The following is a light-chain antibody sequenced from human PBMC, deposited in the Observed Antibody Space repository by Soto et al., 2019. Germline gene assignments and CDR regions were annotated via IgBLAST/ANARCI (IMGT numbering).Light chain of an antibody. CDR1: SSNIGNNY. V-gene: IGLV1-51*01. Sequence: QSVLTQPPSVSAAPGQKVTISCSGSSSNIGNNYVSWYQQLPGTAPKLLIYDNNKRPSGIPDRFSGSKSGTSATLGITGLXXXXXXXXXXGXWDSSLSVVVFGGGTKLTVL. CDR3: GXWDSSLSVVV. CDR2: DNN. J-gene: IGLJ2*01.